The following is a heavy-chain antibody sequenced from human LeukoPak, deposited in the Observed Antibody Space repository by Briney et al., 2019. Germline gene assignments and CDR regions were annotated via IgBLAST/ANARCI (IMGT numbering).Heavy chain of an antibody. Sequence: GASVKVSCKASGYTFTGYYMHWVRQSPGQGLEWMGWINPNRRGTNYPPKFQGRVTMTRDTSISTAYMELSRLRSHDTAVYYCARALRFLTAPYYYYYYGMDVWGQGTTVTVSS. D-gene: IGHD3-3*01. V-gene: IGHV1-2*02. CDR2: INPNRRGT. J-gene: IGHJ6*02. CDR3: ARALRFLTAPYYYYYYGMDV. CDR1: GYTFTGYY.